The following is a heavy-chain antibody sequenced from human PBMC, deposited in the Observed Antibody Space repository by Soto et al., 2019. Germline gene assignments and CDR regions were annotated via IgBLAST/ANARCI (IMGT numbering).Heavy chain of an antibody. CDR3: ATFESRGYDDPPNSPLDY. CDR1: GFTFSSYA. J-gene: IGHJ4*02. CDR2: ISGSGGST. V-gene: IGHV3-23*01. D-gene: IGHD3-3*01. Sequence: ESGGGLVQPGGSLRLSCAASGFTFSSYAMSWVRQAPGKGLEWVSAISGSGGSTYYADSVKGRFTISRDNAKNTRYLQMNSLRAEDTAVYYWATFESRGYDDPPNSPLDYWGQGTLVTVSS.